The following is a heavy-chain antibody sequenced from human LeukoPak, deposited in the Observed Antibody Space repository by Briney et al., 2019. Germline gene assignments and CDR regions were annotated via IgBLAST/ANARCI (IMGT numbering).Heavy chain of an antibody. CDR2: MNPNSGDT. Sequence: ASVKVSCKASGYTFTTYDINWVRQATGQGLESMGYMNPNSGDTEYAQKFQGRLTMTWDTSISTAYMELSSLRSEDTAVYYCARGRRYCSSTSCYWVNYYYYYMDVWGKGTTVTVSS. CDR1: GYTFTTYD. J-gene: IGHJ6*03. V-gene: IGHV1-8*01. CDR3: ARGRRYCSSTSCYWVNYYYYYMDV. D-gene: IGHD2-2*01.